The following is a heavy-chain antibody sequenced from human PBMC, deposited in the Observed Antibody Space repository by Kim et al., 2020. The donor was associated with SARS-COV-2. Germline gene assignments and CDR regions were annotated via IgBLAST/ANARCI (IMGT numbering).Heavy chain of an antibody. D-gene: IGHD6-13*01. CDR2: IYYSGST. CDR1: GGSISSYY. J-gene: IGHJ6*02. Sequence: SETLSLTCTVSGGSISSYYWSWIRQPPGKGLEWIGYIYYSGSTNYNPSLKSRVTISVDTSKNQFSLKLSSVTAADTAVYYCARGSLGSSWHGPFYYYGMDVWGQGTTGTVSS. V-gene: IGHV4-59*01. CDR3: ARGSLGSSWHGPFYYYGMDV.